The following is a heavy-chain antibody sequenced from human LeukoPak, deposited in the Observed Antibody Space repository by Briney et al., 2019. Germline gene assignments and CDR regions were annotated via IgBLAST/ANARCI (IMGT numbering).Heavy chain of an antibody. J-gene: IGHJ5*01. Sequence: GGSLRLSCAASGFTFSSYWMSWVRQAPGKGLEWVANIKQDGSEKYYVDSVKGRFTISRDNAKNSLYLQMNSLRAEDTAVYFCARDIAHCSGGTCYNIRFDSWGQGTLVTVSS. V-gene: IGHV3-7*01. D-gene: IGHD2-15*01. CDR3: ARDIAHCSGGTCYNIRFDS. CDR2: IKQDGSEK. CDR1: GFTFSSYW.